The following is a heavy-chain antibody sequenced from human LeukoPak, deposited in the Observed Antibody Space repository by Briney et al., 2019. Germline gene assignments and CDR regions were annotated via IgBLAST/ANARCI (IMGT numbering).Heavy chain of an antibody. J-gene: IGHJ4*02. CDR1: GYTFTSYD. D-gene: IGHD6-6*01. V-gene: IGHV1-8*03. CDR2: MNPNSGNT. Sequence: ASVKVSCKASGYTFTSYDINWVRQATGQGLEWMGWMNPNSGNTGYAQKFQGRVTITRNTSISTAYMELSSLRSEDTAVYYCARAGSSSDYFDYWGQGTLVTVSS. CDR3: ARAGSSSDYFDY.